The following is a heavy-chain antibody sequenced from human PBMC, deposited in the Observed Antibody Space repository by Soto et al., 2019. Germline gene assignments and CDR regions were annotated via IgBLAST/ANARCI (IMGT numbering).Heavy chain of an antibody. CDR1: GYTFSRYV. D-gene: IGHD3-10*01. V-gene: IGHV1-3*01. Sequence: GASVKVSCKGSGYTFSRYVIQWVRQAPGQRLEWMGWINAANGNTKYSEQFQGRLTITRDTSATTGYMELSSLRSEDTAVYYCARGRSSAAFYYFDSWGQGTLVTVSS. J-gene: IGHJ4*02. CDR3: ARGRSSAAFYYFDS. CDR2: INAANGNT.